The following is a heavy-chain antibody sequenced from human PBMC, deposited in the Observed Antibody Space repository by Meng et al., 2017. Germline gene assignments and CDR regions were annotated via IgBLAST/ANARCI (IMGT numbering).Heavy chain of an antibody. Sequence: LPSGFSCRSRRSSSWWSWVRQTRGKWLEWIGEVYHDCNTNYNPSLKSRVTISADKSNNQLSPKLSFVAAADTAIYYCARELDALGVTAYDLWGQGTLVTVSS. CDR1: CRSRRSSSW. CDR2: VYHDCNT. V-gene: IGHV4-4*02. D-gene: IGHD2-21*02. CDR3: ARELDALGVTAYDL. J-gene: IGHJ4*02.